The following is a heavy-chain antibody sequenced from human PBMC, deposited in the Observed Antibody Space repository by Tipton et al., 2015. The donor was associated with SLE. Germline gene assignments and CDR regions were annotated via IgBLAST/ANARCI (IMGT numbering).Heavy chain of an antibody. J-gene: IGHJ6*02. CDR2: MFNGGST. Sequence: TLSLTCSVSGGSISSDFWSWIRQPPGKGLQLIGYMFNGGSTNFNPSLKSRVTISVDTSKNQFSLRLSSVTAADTAVYYCARGYFYYYYATDVWGQGTTVTVSS. CDR1: GGSISSDF. CDR3: ARGYFYYYYATDV. V-gene: IGHV4-59*01.